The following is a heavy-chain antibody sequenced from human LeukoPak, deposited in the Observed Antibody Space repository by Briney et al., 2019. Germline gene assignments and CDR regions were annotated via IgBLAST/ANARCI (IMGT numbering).Heavy chain of an antibody. CDR1: GFTFSTYA. Sequence: TGGSLRLSCTVSGFTFSTYAMSWVRQAPGKGLEWVSSISGRAGSTYYADSVKGRFTISRDNSNNTLFLQMNSLRAEETAVYYCTKGGPYSTSPDFDYWGQGTLVTVSS. CDR3: TKGGPYSTSPDFDY. V-gene: IGHV3-23*01. J-gene: IGHJ4*02. CDR2: ISGRAGST. D-gene: IGHD6-6*01.